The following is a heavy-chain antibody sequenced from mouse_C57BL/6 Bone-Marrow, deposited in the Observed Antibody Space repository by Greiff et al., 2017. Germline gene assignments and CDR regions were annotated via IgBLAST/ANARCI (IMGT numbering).Heavy chain of an antibody. CDR3: TGWSVGAY. CDR2: IRLKSDNYAT. J-gene: IGHJ3*01. Sequence: EVQRVESGGGLVQPGGSMKLSCVASGFTFSNYWMNWVRQSPEKGLEWVAQIRLKSDNYATHYAESVKGRFTISRDDSKGSVYLQMNNLRAEDTGIYYCTGWSVGAYWGQGTLVTVSA. CDR1: GFTFSNYW. V-gene: IGHV6-3*01.